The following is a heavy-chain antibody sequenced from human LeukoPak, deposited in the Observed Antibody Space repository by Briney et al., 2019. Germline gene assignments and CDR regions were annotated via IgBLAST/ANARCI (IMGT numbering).Heavy chain of an antibody. D-gene: IGHD2-2*01. J-gene: IGHJ4*02. V-gene: IGHV4-4*07. Sequence: KASETLSLTCTGSGGSISSYFWSWIRQPAGKGLEGIGRIYTSGSTHYHPSLKRRVTMSVDTSKNQFSLKLSSVTAADTAVYYCARGGYQLVLWDYFDYWGQGTLVTVSS. CDR2: IYTSGST. CDR1: GGSISSYF. CDR3: ARGGYQLVLWDYFDY.